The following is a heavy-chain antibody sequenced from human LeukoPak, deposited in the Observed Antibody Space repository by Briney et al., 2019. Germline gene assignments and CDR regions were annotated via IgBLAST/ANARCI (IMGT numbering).Heavy chain of an antibody. Sequence: ASVKVSCKVSGYTLTELSMHWVRQAPGKGLEWMGGFDPEDGETIYAQKFQGRVTITADKSTSTAYMELSSLRSEDTAVYYCARDRTTYDSSPSPDYWGQGTLVTVSS. J-gene: IGHJ4*02. CDR1: GYTLTELS. CDR3: ARDRTTYDSSPSPDY. V-gene: IGHV1-24*01. D-gene: IGHD3-22*01. CDR2: FDPEDGET.